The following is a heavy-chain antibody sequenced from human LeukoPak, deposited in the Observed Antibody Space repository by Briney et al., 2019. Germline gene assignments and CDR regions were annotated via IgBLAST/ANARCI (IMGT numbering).Heavy chain of an antibody. CDR2: INWNGGST. J-gene: IGHJ4*02. CDR3: ARDKYCTGRDCYGGSKFDY. Sequence: GGSLRLSCAASGFTFDDYGMSWVRQAPGKGLEWVSGINWNGGSTGYADSVKGRFTISRDSAQNSVDLQMNSLRAEDTAVYYCARDKYCTGRDCYGGSKFDYWGQGTLVTVSS. CDR1: GFTFDDYG. D-gene: IGHD2-8*02. V-gene: IGHV3-20*04.